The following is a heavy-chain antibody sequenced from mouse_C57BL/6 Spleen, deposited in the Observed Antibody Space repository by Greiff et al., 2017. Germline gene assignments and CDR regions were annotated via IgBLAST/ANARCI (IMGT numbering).Heavy chain of an antibody. J-gene: IGHJ3*01. CDR1: GYSITSGYY. D-gene: IGHD2-4*01. Sequence: EVQLQESGPGLVKPSQSLSLTCSVTGYSITSGYYWNWIRQFPGNKLEWMGYISYDGSNNYNPSLKNRISITRDTSKNQFCLKLNSVTTEDTATYYCARDGDYDEAWFAYWGQGTLVTVSA. CDR3: ARDGDYDEAWFAY. V-gene: IGHV3-6*01. CDR2: ISYDGSN.